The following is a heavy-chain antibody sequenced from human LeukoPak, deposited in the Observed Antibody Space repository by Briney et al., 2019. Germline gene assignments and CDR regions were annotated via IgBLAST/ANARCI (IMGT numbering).Heavy chain of an antibody. D-gene: IGHD3-3*01. CDR2: ISSDSSTI. J-gene: IGHJ3*02. CDR1: GFTFSSYS. V-gene: IGHV3-48*01. CDR3: AKGYHRGRYYDFWSGSVAVAFDI. Sequence: GGSLRLSCAASGFTFSSYSMNWVRQAPGKGLEWVSYISSDSSTIYYADSVKGRFTISRDNSKNTLYLQMNSLRAEDTAVYYCAKGYHRGRYYDFWSGSVAVAFDIWGQGTMVTVSS.